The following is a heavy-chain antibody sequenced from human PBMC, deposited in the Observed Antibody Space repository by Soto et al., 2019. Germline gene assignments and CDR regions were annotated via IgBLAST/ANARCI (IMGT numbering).Heavy chain of an antibody. D-gene: IGHD1-26*01. CDR2: INPGGGRT. Sequence: QVHLVQSGAEVKKPGASMKVSCKASGYSFNSFYVHWVRQAPGQGLEWLGLINPGGGRTTYAQKYQGRVTVIRDTSTSTVYMELSSIRSEDTAVYYCARDMHPTTPYYYYYGIDVWGQGTTVTVSS. CDR3: ARDMHPTTPYYYYYGIDV. V-gene: IGHV1-46*02. J-gene: IGHJ6*02. CDR1: GYSFNSFY.